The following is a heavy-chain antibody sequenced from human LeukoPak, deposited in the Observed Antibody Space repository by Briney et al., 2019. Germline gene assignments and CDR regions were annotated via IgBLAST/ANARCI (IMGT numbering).Heavy chain of an antibody. D-gene: IGHD6-19*01. CDR1: GGSLSGYY. V-gene: IGHV4-34*01. CDR2: INHSGST. CDR3: ARGRSSGWYWFYFQH. J-gene: IGHJ1*01. Sequence: SETLSLTCGVFGGSLSGYYWSWIRQPPGKGLEWIGEINHSGSTNYNPSLKSRVTISVDTSKNQFSLKLSSVTAADTAVYYCARGRSSGWYWFYFQHWGQGTLVTVSS.